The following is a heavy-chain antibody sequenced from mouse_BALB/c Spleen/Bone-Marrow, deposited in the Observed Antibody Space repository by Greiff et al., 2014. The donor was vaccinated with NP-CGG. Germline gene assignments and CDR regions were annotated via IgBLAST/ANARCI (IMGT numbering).Heavy chain of an antibody. CDR2: IDPENGDT. D-gene: IGHD1-2*01. V-gene: IGHV14-4*02. J-gene: IGHJ4*01. Sequence: EVNLVESGAELVRPGASVKLSCTASGFNITDYYMHWVKQRPEQGLEWIGWIDPENGDTEYAPKFKGKATMTADTSSNTAYLQLSSLASGDTSVYYCNAWNYYGGMDYWGQGTSVTVSS. CDR3: NAWNYYGGMDY. CDR1: GFNITDYY.